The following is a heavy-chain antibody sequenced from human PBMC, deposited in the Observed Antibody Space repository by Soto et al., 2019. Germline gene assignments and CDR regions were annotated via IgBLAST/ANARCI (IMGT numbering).Heavy chain of an antibody. CDR3: ARLFTVTDPTIDY. J-gene: IGHJ4*02. CDR1: GGSISSYY. Sequence: QVQLQESGPGLVKPSETLSLTCTVSGGSISSYYWSWIRQPPGKGLEWIGYIYYSGSTNYNPSLKSRVTISVDTSKNQFSLKLSSVTAADTAVYYCARLFTVTDPTIDYWGQGTLVTVSS. D-gene: IGHD4-17*01. V-gene: IGHV4-59*01. CDR2: IYYSGST.